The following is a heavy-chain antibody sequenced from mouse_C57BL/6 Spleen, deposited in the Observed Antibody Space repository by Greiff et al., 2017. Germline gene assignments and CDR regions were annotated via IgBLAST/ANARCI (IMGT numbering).Heavy chain of an antibody. CDR3: AVGVTTVPWFAY. V-gene: IGHV1-54*01. CDR2: INPGSGGT. J-gene: IGHJ3*01. Sequence: VQLQQSGAELVRPGTSVKVSCKASGYAFTNYLIEWVKQRPGQGLEWIGVINPGSGGTNYNEKFKGKATLTADKSSSTAYMQLSSLTSEDSAVYFCAVGVTTVPWFAYWGQGTLVTVSA. CDR1: GYAFTNYL. D-gene: IGHD1-1*01.